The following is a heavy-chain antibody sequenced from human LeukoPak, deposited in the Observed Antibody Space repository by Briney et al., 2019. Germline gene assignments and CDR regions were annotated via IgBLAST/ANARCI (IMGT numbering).Heavy chain of an antibody. J-gene: IGHJ4*02. V-gene: IGHV3-23*01. CDR3: ARTQTGALFDS. Sequence: GGSLRLSCAASGFDFSSFTMTWVRHSPWKGLQWVSGISGSGSSTYYADSVKGRFTISRDNSKNTLYLQMDSLRAEDTALYYCARTQTGALFDSWGQGTQVTVSS. D-gene: IGHD1-14*01. CDR1: GFDFSSFT. CDR2: ISGSGSST.